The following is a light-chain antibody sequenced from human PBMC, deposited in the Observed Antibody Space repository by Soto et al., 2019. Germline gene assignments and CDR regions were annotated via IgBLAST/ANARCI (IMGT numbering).Light chain of an antibody. J-gene: IGKJ2*01. V-gene: IGKV3-20*01. CDR1: QSVRSSY. CDR2: GAS. Sequence: EIVLTQSPGTLSLSPGERATLSCRASQSVRSSYLAWYQQKPGQAPRLLIYGASSRATGIPDRFSGSGSGTDFPLTISRLEPEDFAVYYCQQYCSSPSYTVGQGTKLEIK. CDR3: QQYCSSPSYT.